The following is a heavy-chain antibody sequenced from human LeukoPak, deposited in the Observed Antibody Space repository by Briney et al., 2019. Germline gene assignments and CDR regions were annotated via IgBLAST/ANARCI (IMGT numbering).Heavy chain of an antibody. CDR2: IYPGNSDT. CDR1: GSYFTNYW. V-gene: IGHV5-51*01. Sequence: GASLQISCKGSGSYFTNYWIGWVRQLPGKGLEWMGIIYPGNSDTTYSPSFRGQVTISADKSISTAYLQWRSLKASDTAMYYCARRSDNWFDPWGQGTLVTVSS. CDR3: ARRSDNWFDP. D-gene: IGHD3-10*01. J-gene: IGHJ5*02.